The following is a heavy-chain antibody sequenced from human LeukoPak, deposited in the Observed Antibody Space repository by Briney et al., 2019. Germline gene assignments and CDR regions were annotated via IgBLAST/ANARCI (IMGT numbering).Heavy chain of an antibody. D-gene: IGHD3-10*01. V-gene: IGHV4-4*07. CDR2: IYTSGST. CDR3: ARVGTYYGSGSYSPEY. Sequence: KPSETLSLTCTVSGASISSYDWSWIRQPAGNGLEWIGRIYTSGSTNYNPSPKSRVTMSVDTSKNQFSLKLSSVTAADTAVYFCARVGTYYGSGSYSPEYWGQGTLVTVSS. CDR1: GASISSYD. J-gene: IGHJ4*02.